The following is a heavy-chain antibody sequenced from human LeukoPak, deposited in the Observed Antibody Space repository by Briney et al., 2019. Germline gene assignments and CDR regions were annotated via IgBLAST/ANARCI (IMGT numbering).Heavy chain of an antibody. CDR1: GFSFSRYG. J-gene: IGHJ5*02. V-gene: IGHV3-30*18. D-gene: IGHD6-13*01. Sequence: GRSLRLSCAASGFSFSRYGMHWVRQVPGKGLEWVAVTSYDGSDKYYSDSVKGRFTISRDNSKNTLYLQMSSLRQEDTGVYFCAKDSGIAANVGYSWLDPWGQGTLVTVSS. CDR2: TSYDGSDK. CDR3: AKDSGIAANVGYSWLDP.